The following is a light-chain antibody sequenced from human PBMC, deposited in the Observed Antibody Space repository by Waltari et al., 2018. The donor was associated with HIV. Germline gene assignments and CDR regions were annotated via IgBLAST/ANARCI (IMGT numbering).Light chain of an antibody. CDR2: EVS. Sequence: QSALTPPPSAPGPPGQSVTIPCTGTSSDVGGYNYVSWYQHHPGKAPKLVISEVSKRPSGVPDRFSGSKSGNTASLTVSGLQAEDEADYYCSSYTSSSTRVFGTGTKVTVL. J-gene: IGLJ1*01. CDR1: SSDVGGYNY. V-gene: IGLV2-8*01. CDR3: SSYTSSSTRV.